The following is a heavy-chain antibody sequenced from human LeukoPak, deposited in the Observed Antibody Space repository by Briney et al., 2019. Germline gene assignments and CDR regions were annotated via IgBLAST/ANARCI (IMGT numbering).Heavy chain of an antibody. J-gene: IGHJ1*01. V-gene: IGHV4-59*11. Sequence: SETLSLTCTVSGGSISSHYWSWIRQPPGKGLEWIGYIYYSGSTNYNPSLKSRVTISVDTSKNQFSLKLSSVTAADTAVYYCATLNPHEDSSGYYLWGQGTLVTVSS. CDR1: GGSISSHY. CDR2: IYYSGST. D-gene: IGHD3-22*01. CDR3: ATLNPHEDSSGYYL.